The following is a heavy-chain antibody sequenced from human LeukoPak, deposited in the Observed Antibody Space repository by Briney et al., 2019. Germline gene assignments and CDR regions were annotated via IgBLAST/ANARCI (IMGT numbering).Heavy chain of an antibody. CDR1: GYMFTSHG. CDR2: ISAQNGNT. D-gene: IGHD3-22*01. J-gene: IGHJ4*02. V-gene: IGHV1-18*01. Sequence: ASVKVSCKSSGYMFTSHGIHWLRQAPGQGLEWMGWISAQNGNTNYMQQFLGRVTMTRDTSTSTAYMELRSLRSDDTAVYYCARNYYDSSGYYYFDYWGQGTLVTVSS. CDR3: ARNYYDSSGYYYFDY.